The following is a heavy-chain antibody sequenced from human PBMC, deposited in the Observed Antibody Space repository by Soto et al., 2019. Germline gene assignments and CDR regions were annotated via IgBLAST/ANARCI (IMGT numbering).Heavy chain of an antibody. D-gene: IGHD3-22*01. CDR3: ARGSGLIGGAFDI. CDR1: GYTFSSYA. Sequence: ASVKVSCKASGYTFSSYAVHWVRQAPGQRLEWMGWINAGNGNTKYSQKFQGRVTITRDTSASTVYMEMSSLSSEGTAVYYCARGSGLIGGAFDIWGQGTMVTVSS. V-gene: IGHV1-3*01. J-gene: IGHJ3*02. CDR2: INAGNGNT.